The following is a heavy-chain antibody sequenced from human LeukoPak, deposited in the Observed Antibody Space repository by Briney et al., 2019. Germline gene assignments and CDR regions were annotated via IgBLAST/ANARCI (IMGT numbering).Heavy chain of an antibody. Sequence: GGSLRLSCAASGFTFNNYAMTWVRQAPGKGLEWVSSISSGSSYIYFADSLKGRFTISRDNAKNSLYLQMNSLRAEDTAVYYCARADTTGGYYFDYWGQGTLVTVSS. CDR1: GFTFNNYA. J-gene: IGHJ4*02. D-gene: IGHD4-17*01. CDR2: ISSGSSYI. CDR3: ARADTTGGYYFDY. V-gene: IGHV3-21*01.